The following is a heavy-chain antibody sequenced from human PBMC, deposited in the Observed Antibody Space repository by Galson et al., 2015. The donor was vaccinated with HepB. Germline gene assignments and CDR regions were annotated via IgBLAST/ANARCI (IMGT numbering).Heavy chain of an antibody. CDR2: IIPIFGIA. CDR3: ARAAGKGLYFDY. Sequence: WVRQAPGQGLEWMGGIIPIFGIANYAQKFQGRVTITADESTSTAYMELSSLRSEDTAVYYCARAAGKGLYFDYWGQGTLVTVSS. J-gene: IGHJ4*02. D-gene: IGHD6-19*01. V-gene: IGHV1-69*01.